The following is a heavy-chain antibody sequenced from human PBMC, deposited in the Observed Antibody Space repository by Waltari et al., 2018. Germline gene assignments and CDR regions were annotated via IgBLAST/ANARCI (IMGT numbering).Heavy chain of an antibody. CDR3: ARDYYDSSGYYVDY. Sequence: QVQLQESGPGLVKPSETLSLTCTVSGYSISSGYYWGWIRQPPVKGLEWLGSIYHSGSTYSNPSLKSRVTISVDTSNNQFSLKLSSVTAADTAVYYCARDYYDSSGYYVDYWGQGTLVTVSS. D-gene: IGHD3-22*01. V-gene: IGHV4-38-2*02. CDR1: GYSISSGYY. J-gene: IGHJ4*02. CDR2: IYHSGST.